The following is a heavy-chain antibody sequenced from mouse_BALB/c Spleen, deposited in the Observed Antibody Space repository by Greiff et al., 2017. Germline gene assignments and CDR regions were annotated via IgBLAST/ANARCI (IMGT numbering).Heavy chain of an antibody. Sequence: QVQLQQSGADLVKPGASVKLSCKASGYTFTSYYMYWVKQRPGQGLEWIGEINPSNGGTNFNEKFKSKATLTVDKSSSTAYMQLSSLTSEDSAVYYCTRDYGSSYAMDYWGQGTSVTVSS. CDR3: TRDYGSSYAMDY. CDR1: GYTFTSYY. D-gene: IGHD1-1*01. J-gene: IGHJ4*01. V-gene: IGHV1S81*02. CDR2: INPSNGGT.